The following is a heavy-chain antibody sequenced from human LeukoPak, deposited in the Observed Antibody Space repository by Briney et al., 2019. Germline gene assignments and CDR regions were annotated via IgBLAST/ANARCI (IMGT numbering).Heavy chain of an antibody. CDR3: ARQPTTVTTFAFDI. CDR2: IYYSGST. Sequence: SETLSLTCTVSGDTISTNYWSWIRQTPGKGLEWIGYIYYSGSTNYNPSLRSRVTISIDTSKNQFSLRLTSVTAADTAVHYCARQPTTVTTFAFDIWGQGTMVTVSS. V-gene: IGHV4-59*08. J-gene: IGHJ3*02. D-gene: IGHD4-17*01. CDR1: GDTISTNY.